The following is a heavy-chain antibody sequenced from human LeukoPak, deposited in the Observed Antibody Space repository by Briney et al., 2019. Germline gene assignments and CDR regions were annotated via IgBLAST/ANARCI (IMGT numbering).Heavy chain of an antibody. CDR3: ARSPQYYYDSSGYYSYYYYYMDV. CDR2: MNPNSGNT. CDR1: GGTFSSYA. D-gene: IGHD3-22*01. V-gene: IGHV1-8*03. J-gene: IGHJ6*03. Sequence: ASVKVSCKASGGTFSSYAISWVRQAPGQGLEWMGWMNPNSGNTGYAQKFQGRVTITRNTSISTAYMELSSLRSEDTAVYYCARSPQYYYDSSGYYSYYYYYMDVWGKGTTVTVSS.